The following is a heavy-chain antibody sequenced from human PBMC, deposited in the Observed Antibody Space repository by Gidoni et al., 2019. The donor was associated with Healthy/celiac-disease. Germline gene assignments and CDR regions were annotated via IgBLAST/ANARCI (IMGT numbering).Heavy chain of an antibody. CDR3: ARRLNGDLYYFDY. J-gene: IGHJ4*02. Sequence: EVQLVVSGGGLVKPGGSLRLSWAASGFPFSSYSMNWVRQAPGKGLEWGSSISSSSSYIYYADSVKGRFTISRDNAKNSLYLQMNSLRAEDTAVYYCARRLNGDLYYFDYWGQGTLVTVSS. D-gene: IGHD2-21*01. CDR1: GFPFSSYS. V-gene: IGHV3-21*01. CDR2: ISSSSSYI.